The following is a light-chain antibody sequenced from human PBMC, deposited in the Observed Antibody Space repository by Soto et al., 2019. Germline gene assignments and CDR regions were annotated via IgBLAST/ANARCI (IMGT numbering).Light chain of an antibody. CDR2: LGS. J-gene: IGKJ1*01. Sequence: DIVMTQSPLSLPVTPGEPASISCRSSQSLLHSNGYNYLDWYLQKPGQSPQLLIYLGSNRASGVPDRFSGSGSGTDFTLKISRGEAEDVGCYYCMQALQTWTFGQGTKVEIK. V-gene: IGKV2-28*01. CDR1: QSLLHSNGYNY. CDR3: MQALQTWT.